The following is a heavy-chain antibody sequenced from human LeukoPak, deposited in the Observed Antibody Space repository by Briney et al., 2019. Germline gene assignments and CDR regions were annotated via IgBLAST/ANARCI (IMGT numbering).Heavy chain of an antibody. CDR3: AREYSSSSGSVSDY. Sequence: GGSLRLSCAASGFTFSSYNMNWVRQAPGKGLDWVPYITSSSSTIYYADSVKGRFTISRDNAKNSLYLQMNSLRDEDTAVYYCAREYSSSSGSVSDYWGQGTLVTVSS. V-gene: IGHV3-48*02. CDR1: GFTFSSYN. CDR2: ITSSSSTI. D-gene: IGHD6-6*01. J-gene: IGHJ4*02.